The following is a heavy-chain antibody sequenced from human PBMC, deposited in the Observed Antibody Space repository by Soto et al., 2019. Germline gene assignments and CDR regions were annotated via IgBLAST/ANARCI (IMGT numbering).Heavy chain of an antibody. V-gene: IGHV3-74*01. D-gene: IGHD3-9*01. J-gene: IGHJ5*02. CDR1: GVNFSNNW. CDR3: APESVDWPHNCLDD. Sequence: PGSFLRGNGGDLGVNFSNNWMHGVGQRPPEGLVWGSRITNAGKSKAYAESVKRRFAISTDNAKNTPSLQMNGLPAADTAVYYCAPESVDWPHNCLDDWGQGTLFTVSS. CDR2: ITNAGKSK.